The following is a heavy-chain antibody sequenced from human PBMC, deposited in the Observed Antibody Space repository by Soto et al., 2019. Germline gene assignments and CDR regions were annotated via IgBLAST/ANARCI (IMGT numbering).Heavy chain of an antibody. Sequence: SLKISCAASGFTFDDYAMHWVRQVPGKGLEWVSGINWNSGSIGYADSVKGRFAISGDNAKNSLHLQMNSLRAEDTAFYYCVKDESINWYSGHFRHWGQGTLVTVSS. CDR3: VKDESINWYSGHFRH. CDR2: INWNSGSI. CDR1: GFTFDDYA. V-gene: IGHV3-9*01. J-gene: IGHJ1*01. D-gene: IGHD6-13*01.